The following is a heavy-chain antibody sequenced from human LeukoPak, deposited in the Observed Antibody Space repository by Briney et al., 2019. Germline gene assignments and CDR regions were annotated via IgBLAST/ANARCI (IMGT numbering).Heavy chain of an antibody. CDR1: GGTFSSYA. J-gene: IGHJ4*02. D-gene: IGHD5-12*01. V-gene: IGHV1-69*05. CDR3: ARDLGSGYMFDY. Sequence: SVKVSCKASGGTFSSYAISLVRQAPGQGLEWMGGIIPIFGTANYAQKFQGRVTITTDESTSTAYMELSSLRSEDTAVYYCARDLGSGYMFDYWGQGTLVTVSS. CDR2: IIPIFGTA.